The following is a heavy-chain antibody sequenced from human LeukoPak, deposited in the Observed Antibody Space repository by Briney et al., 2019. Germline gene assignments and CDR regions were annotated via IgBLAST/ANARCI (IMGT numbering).Heavy chain of an antibody. CDR3: ARGTYDYGDYKSDY. CDR2: ISSSSSYI. D-gene: IGHD4-17*01. J-gene: IGHJ4*02. CDR1: GFTFSSYS. Sequence: PGGSLRLSCAASGFTFSSYSMNWVRQAPGKGLEWVSSISSSSSYIYYADSVKGRFTISRDNAKNSLYLQMNSLRAEDTAVYYCARGTYDYGDYKSDYWGQGTLVTVSS. V-gene: IGHV3-21*01.